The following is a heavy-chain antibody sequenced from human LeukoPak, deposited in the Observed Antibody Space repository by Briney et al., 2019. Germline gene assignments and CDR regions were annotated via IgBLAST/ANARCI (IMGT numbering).Heavy chain of an antibody. CDR3: AKDTPLCYFDY. CDR1: GFTFSSYS. J-gene: IGHJ4*02. V-gene: IGHV3-21*01. D-gene: IGHD3-16*01. Sequence: GSLRLSCAASGFTFSSYSMNWVRQAPGKGLEWVSSISSSSSYIYYADSVKGRFTISRDNAKNSLYLQMNSLRAEDTAVYYCAKDTPLCYFDYWGQGTLVTVSS. CDR2: ISSSSSYI.